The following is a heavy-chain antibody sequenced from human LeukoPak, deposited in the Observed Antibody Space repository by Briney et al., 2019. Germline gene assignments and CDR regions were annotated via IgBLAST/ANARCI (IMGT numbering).Heavy chain of an antibody. Sequence: SETLSLTCTVSGGSISSSNYFWGWIRQPPGMGLEWIASIYYRGNTYYNPSLKSRVTIYIDTSKNHFSLKVTSVTAADTAIYYCARQKYIGRNNWFDAWGQGSLVTVSS. J-gene: IGHJ5*02. CDR2: IYYRGNT. D-gene: IGHD5-18*01. CDR3: ARQKYIGRNNWFDA. V-gene: IGHV4-39*01. CDR1: GGSISSSNYF.